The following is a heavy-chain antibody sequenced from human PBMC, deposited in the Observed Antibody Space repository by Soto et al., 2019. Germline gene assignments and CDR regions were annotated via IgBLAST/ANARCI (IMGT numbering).Heavy chain of an antibody. Sequence: QVQLVESGGGVVQPGTSLRLSCVVSGFTLSSSGIHWVRQAPGKGLEWVAVTSQDGRERYADSVKGRFTISRDNPKNTLYLQLSSLRGEDTAVYFCAKDDGTGLWGQGTLVIVSS. CDR3: AKDDGTGL. CDR1: GFTLSSSG. CDR2: TSQDGRE. D-gene: IGHD3-16*01. J-gene: IGHJ4*02. V-gene: IGHV3-30*18.